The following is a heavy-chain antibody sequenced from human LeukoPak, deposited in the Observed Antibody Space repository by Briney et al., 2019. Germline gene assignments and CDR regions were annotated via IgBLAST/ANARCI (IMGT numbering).Heavy chain of an antibody. CDR2: ITSGSSYI. Sequence: PGGSLRLSCAASGFTFSSYNMNWVRQAPGKGLEWVSSITSGSSYIYYADSVKGRFTISRDNAKNTLYLQMKSLRAEDTAMYYCARGGYYNVLTGFRSRSLGFDFWGQGTLVTVSS. CDR3: ARGGYYNVLTGFRSRSLGFDF. V-gene: IGHV3-21*01. CDR1: GFTFSSYN. J-gene: IGHJ4*02. D-gene: IGHD3-9*01.